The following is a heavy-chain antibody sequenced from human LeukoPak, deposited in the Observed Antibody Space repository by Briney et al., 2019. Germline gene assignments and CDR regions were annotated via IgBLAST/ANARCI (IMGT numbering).Heavy chain of an antibody. D-gene: IGHD2-2*01. J-gene: IGHJ5*02. V-gene: IGHV4-4*07. CDR2: ICTSGST. CDR3: AKEYQLFPNWFDP. Sequence: SETLSLTCTVSGGSISNYYWSWIRQPAGKGLEWIGRICTSGSTNYNPSLKSRVTMSVDTSKNQFSLKLSSVTAADTAVYYCAKEYQLFPNWFDPWGQGTLVTVSS. CDR1: GGSISNYY.